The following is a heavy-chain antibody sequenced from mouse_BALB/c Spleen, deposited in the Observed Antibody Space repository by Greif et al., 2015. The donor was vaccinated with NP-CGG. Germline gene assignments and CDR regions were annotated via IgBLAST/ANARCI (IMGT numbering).Heavy chain of an antibody. V-gene: IGHV1-7*01. Sequence: LQESGAELAKPGASVKMSCKASGYTFTSYWMHWVKQRPGQGLEWIGYINPSTGYTEYNQKFKDKATLTADKSSSTAYMQLSSLTSEDSAVYYCARRYGNLHFDYWGQGTTLTVSS. D-gene: IGHD2-10*02. CDR1: GYTFTSYW. J-gene: IGHJ2*01. CDR3: ARRYGNLHFDY. CDR2: INPSTGYT.